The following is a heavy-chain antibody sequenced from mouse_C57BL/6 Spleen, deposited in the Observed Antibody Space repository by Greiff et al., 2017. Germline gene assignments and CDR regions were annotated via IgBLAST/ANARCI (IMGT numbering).Heavy chain of an antibody. CDR3: ARPGYGNYYFDY. D-gene: IGHD2-1*01. J-gene: IGHJ2*01. Sequence: EVNLVESGGGLVKPGGSLKLSCAASGFTFSDYGMHWVRQAPEKGLEWVAYISSGSSTIYYADTVKGRFTISRDNAKNTLFLQMTSLRSEDTAMYYCARPGYGNYYFDYWRQGTTLTVSS. CDR2: ISSGSSTI. V-gene: IGHV5-17*01. CDR1: GFTFSDYG.